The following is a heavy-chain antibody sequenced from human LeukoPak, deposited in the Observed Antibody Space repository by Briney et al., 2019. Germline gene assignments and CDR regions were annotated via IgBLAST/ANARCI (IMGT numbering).Heavy chain of an antibody. V-gene: IGHV3-21*01. Sequence: PEGSLRLSCAASGFTFSTYSMNWVRQAPGKGLEWVSSISGSSIYIYYADSVKGRFTISRDNAKNSLYLQMNSLRAEDTAVYYCARDPPYYDSSGYYYDYWGQGTPVTVSS. CDR1: GFTFSTYS. D-gene: IGHD3-22*01. J-gene: IGHJ4*02. CDR3: ARDPPYYDSSGYYYDY. CDR2: ISGSSIYI.